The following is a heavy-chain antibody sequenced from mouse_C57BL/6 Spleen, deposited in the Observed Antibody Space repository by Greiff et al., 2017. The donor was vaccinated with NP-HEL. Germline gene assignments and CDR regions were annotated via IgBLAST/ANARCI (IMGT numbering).Heavy chain of an antibody. D-gene: IGHD1-1*01. Sequence: VHVKQSGAELVRPGASVKLSCTASGFNIKDDYMHWVKQRPEQGLEWIGWIDPENGDTEYASKFQGKATITADTSSNTAYLQLSSLTSEDTAVYYCTTSYYGSSPYAMDYWGQGTSVTVSS. CDR3: TTSYYGSSPYAMDY. V-gene: IGHV14-4*01. CDR2: IDPENGDT. CDR1: GFNIKDDY. J-gene: IGHJ4*01.